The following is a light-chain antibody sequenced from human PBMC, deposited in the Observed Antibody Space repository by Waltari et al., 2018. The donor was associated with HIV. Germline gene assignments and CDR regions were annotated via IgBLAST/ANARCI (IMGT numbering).Light chain of an antibody. V-gene: IGLV3-19*01. CDR3: HSRDSSGNHL. J-gene: IGLJ2*01. CDR1: SLKTSY. CDR2: AKI. Sequence: SSELTQDPAVSVALGQTVSITCQGDSLKTSYANWYHPKPGQAPVLVIYAKINRPSGIPDRFSGSGSGNTASLTITGAQAEDEGDYYCHSRDSSGNHLFGGGTKVTVL.